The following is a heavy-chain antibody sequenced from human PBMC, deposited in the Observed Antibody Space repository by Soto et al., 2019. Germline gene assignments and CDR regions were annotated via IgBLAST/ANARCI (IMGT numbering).Heavy chain of an antibody. CDR3: ARGIATGQLDP. Sequence: QVQLVQSGADVKKPGASVKISCKASGYTFTRYTMNWVRQAPGQRLEWMGWINPDNGNTKSSQKFQDRVIITRDTSASTAYMDLSSLRSEDTAVYYCARGIATGQLDPWGQGPLVTVSS. D-gene: IGHD2-15*01. CDR1: GYTFTRYT. V-gene: IGHV1-3*01. CDR2: INPDNGNT. J-gene: IGHJ5*02.